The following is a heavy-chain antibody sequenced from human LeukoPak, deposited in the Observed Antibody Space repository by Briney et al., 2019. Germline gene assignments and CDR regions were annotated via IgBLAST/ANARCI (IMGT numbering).Heavy chain of an antibody. Sequence: PSETLSLTCTVSGGSISSSSYYWGWIRQSPGKGLEWIGSIYYSGSTYYNPSLKSRVTISVDTSKNQFSLKLSSVTAADTAVYYCAMYSSSWYGADAFDIWGQGTMVTVSS. CDR2: IYYSGST. CDR3: AMYSSSWYGADAFDI. D-gene: IGHD6-13*01. J-gene: IGHJ3*02. V-gene: IGHV4-39*01. CDR1: GGSISSSSYY.